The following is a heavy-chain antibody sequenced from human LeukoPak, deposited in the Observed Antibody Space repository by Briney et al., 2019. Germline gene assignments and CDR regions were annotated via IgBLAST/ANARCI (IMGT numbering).Heavy chain of an antibody. CDR3: ARTRGYSGYDPYYFDY. V-gene: IGHV1-2*02. J-gene: IGHJ4*02. Sequence: ASVKVSCKASGYTFTGYYMHWVRQAPGQGLEWMGWINPNSGGTNYAQKFQGRVTMTRDTSISTAYMELSRLRSDDTAVYYCARTRGYSGYDPYYFDYWGQGTLVTVSS. CDR1: GYTFTGYY. CDR2: INPNSGGT. D-gene: IGHD5-12*01.